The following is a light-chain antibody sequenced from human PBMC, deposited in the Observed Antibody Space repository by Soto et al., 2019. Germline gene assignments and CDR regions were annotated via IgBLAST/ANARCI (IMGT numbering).Light chain of an antibody. V-gene: IGKV3-20*01. J-gene: IGKJ2*01. CDR2: GAS. Sequence: ERVLTQSPGTLSLSPGERATLSCRASQRITRNFLAWFQQKAGLAPRLLIYGASTKASGVPDRVSGGGSGTAFVLTISRLEPEDFAVYDCQQSGRSPFTFGQGTKLQI. CDR1: QRITRNF. CDR3: QQSGRSPFT.